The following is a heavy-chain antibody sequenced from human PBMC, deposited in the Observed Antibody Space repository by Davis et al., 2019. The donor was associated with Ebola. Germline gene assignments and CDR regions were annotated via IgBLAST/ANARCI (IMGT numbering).Heavy chain of an antibody. D-gene: IGHD5-12*01. CDR1: AGTFSSYA. CDR3: ARGRGYSGYGPSTYGEYGFDY. J-gene: IGHJ4*02. V-gene: IGHV1-69*13. CDR2: NIPIFGTA. Sequence: SVKVSCKASAGTFSSYAISWVRQAPGQGLEWMGGNIPIFGTANYAKNFQGRVTITADESTSTAYMELRSLRSEDTAVYYCARGRGYSGYGPSTYGEYGFDYWGQGTLVTVSS.